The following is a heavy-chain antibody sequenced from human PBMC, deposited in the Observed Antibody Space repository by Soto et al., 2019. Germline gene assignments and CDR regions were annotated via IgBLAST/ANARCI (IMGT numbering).Heavy chain of an antibody. D-gene: IGHD3-3*01. CDR1: GFTFSSYG. CDR2: IKQDGSEK. V-gene: IGHV3-7*01. J-gene: IGHJ3*02. Sequence: GGSLRLSCAASGFTFSSYGMSWVRQAPGKGLEWVANIKQDGSEKYYVDSVKGRFTISRDNAKNSLYLQMNSLRAEDTAENYCARVKIFGVVKHAIDIWGQWTMVTVSS. CDR3: ARVKIFGVVKHAIDI.